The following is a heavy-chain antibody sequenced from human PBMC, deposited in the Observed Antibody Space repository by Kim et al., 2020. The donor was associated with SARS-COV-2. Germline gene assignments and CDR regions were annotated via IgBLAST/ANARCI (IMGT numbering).Heavy chain of an antibody. CDR2: INPDSGGT. J-gene: IGHJ4*02. CDR3: ARAYTYYYDSGGH. D-gene: IGHD3-22*01. V-gene: IGHV1-2*06. Sequence: ASVKVSCKTSGYIFTGYYIHWVRQAPGQGLEWMGRINPDSGGTNYAQKFQGRVTVTRDTSISTAYMELSRLRYDDTAVYYCARAYTYYYDSGGHWGQGTLVTVSS. CDR1: GYIFTGYY.